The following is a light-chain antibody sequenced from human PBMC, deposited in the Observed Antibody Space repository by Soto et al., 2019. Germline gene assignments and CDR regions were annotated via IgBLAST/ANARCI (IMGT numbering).Light chain of an antibody. CDR3: QQYDSWPYT. CDR2: GAS. Sequence: ETMMTQSPATLSVSPGEGATLSCRASQSVHQNLAWYQQIPGRAPRHLIHGASTRATGFPARFSGSGSGTEFTLTISSLHSEDSAVYYCQQYDSWPYTFGQGTKLEIK. V-gene: IGKV3-15*01. CDR1: QSVHQN. J-gene: IGKJ2*01.